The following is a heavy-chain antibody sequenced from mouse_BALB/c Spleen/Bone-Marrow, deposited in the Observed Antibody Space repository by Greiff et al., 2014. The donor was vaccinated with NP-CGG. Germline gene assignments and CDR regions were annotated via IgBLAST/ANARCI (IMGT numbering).Heavy chain of an antibody. CDR1: GYTFTNCW. D-gene: IGHD2-2*01. J-gene: IGHJ1*01. CDR2: IAPGSGST. CDR3: ARERYGYDGWYFDV. V-gene: IGHV1S41*01. Sequence: DLVKPGASVKLSCKASGYTFTNCWINWIKQRPGQGLEWIGRIAPGSGSTYYNEMFKGKTTLTVDTSSSTAYIQLSSLSSEDSDVYFCARERYGYDGWYFDVWGAGTTVTVSS.